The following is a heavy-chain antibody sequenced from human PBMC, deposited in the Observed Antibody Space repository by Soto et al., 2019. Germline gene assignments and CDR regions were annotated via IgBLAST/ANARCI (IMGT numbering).Heavy chain of an antibody. Sequence: QVQLVQSGAEVKKPGSSVKVSCKTSGGTFITYAINWVRQAPAQGLEWMGGIIPIFGRANYPQKFQGRVTITADESTSTAYMVLSSLRSEDTAIYYCARDRGGSTGLGVWDYWGQGTLVTVSS. J-gene: IGHJ4*02. CDR2: IIPIFGRA. D-gene: IGHD3-10*01. V-gene: IGHV1-69*01. CDR1: GGTFITYA. CDR3: ARDRGGSTGLGVWDY.